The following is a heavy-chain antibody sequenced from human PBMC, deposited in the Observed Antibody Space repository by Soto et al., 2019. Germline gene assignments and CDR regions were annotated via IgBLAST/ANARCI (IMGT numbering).Heavy chain of an antibody. J-gene: IGHJ4*02. V-gene: IGHV1-46*01. CDR2: INPSGGST. CDR1: GYTFTSYY. Sequence: ASVKVSCKASGYTFTSYYMHWVRQAPGQGLEWMGIINPSGGSTSYAQKFQGRVTMTRDTSTSTVYMEPSSLRSEDTAVYYCAIAARRFDFDYWGQGTLVTVSS. CDR3: AIAARRFDFDY. D-gene: IGHD6-6*01.